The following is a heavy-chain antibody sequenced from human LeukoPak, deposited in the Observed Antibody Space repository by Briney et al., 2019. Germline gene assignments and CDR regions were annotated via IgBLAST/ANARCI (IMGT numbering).Heavy chain of an antibody. CDR2: IYYSGST. Sequence: SETLSLTCTVSGGSISSYYWSWLRRPPGKGLEWIGYIYYSGSTNYNPSLKSRLNISVDTSKNQFSLNLSSVTAADTAVYYCARGGAIAATIYSYWGQGTLVTVSS. J-gene: IGHJ4*02. CDR3: ARGGAIAATIYSY. V-gene: IGHV4-59*01. CDR1: GGSISSYY. D-gene: IGHD5-12*01.